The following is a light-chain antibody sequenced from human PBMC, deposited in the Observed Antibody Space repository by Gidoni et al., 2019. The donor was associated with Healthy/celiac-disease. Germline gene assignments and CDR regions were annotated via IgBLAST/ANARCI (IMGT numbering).Light chain of an antibody. J-gene: IGKJ1*01. CDR2: WAS. CDR1: QSVLYSSNNKHY. Sequence: DIVMTQSPDSLAVSLGERATINCKSSQSVLYSSNNKHYLAWYQQEPGPPPKLLIYWASTRESGVPYRCSGSWSGTDFTLTISSLQAEDAAVYYCQQYYSPPQTFGQXTKVEIK. CDR3: QQYYSPPQT. V-gene: IGKV4-1*01.